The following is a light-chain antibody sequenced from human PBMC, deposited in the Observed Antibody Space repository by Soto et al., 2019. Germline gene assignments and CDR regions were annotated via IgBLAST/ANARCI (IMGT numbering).Light chain of an antibody. J-gene: IGLJ1*01. CDR2: EVT. V-gene: IGLV2-14*02. CDR3: SSHTSGSTRV. Sequence: QSVLTQPASVSGSPGQSITISCSGTSSDVGTYNLVSWYQQYPGKAPRLMIYEVTKRPSGVSNRFSGSKSGNTASLTISGLQAEDEADYYCSSHTSGSTRVFGTGTKVTVL. CDR1: SSDVGTYNL.